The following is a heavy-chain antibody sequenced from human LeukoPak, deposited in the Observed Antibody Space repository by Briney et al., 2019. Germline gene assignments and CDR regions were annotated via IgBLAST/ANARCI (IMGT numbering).Heavy chain of an antibody. V-gene: IGHV3-73*01. Sequence: QPGGSLKLSCAASGFTFSGSAMHWVRQASGKGLEWVGRIRSKANSYATAYAASVKGRFTISRDDSKNTAYLQMNSLKTEDTAVYYCTRSYYYCGMDVWGQGTTVTVSS. CDR1: GFTFSGSA. J-gene: IGHJ6*02. CDR2: IRSKANSYAT. CDR3: TRSYYYCGMDV.